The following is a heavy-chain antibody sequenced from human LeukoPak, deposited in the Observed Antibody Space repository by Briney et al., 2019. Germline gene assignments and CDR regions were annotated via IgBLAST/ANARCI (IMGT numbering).Heavy chain of an antibody. D-gene: IGHD6-19*01. CDR2: TYPGDSDT. V-gene: IGHV5-51*01. J-gene: IGHJ4*02. CDR1: GYSLTSSW. CDR3: ARREGSGWTFDY. Sequence: GESLKISFQGSGYSLTSSWIGWVRQMSGKGLEWMGITYPGDSDTRYSPSFQGQVTISADKSISTAYLQWSSLKASDTAMYYCARREGSGWTFDYWGQGTLVTVSS.